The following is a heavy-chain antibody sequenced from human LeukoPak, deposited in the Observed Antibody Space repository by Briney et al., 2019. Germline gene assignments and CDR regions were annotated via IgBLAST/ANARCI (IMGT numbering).Heavy chain of an antibody. CDR3: AKDSRVGGSRIDY. V-gene: IGHV3-15*01. CDR1: GFTFSNAW. Sequence: GGSLRLSCAASGFTFSNAWMSWVRQAPGKGLEWVGRIKSKTDGGTTDYAAPVKGRFTISRDDSKNTLYLQMNSLRAEDTAVYYCAKDSRVGGSRIDYWGQGTLVTVSS. D-gene: IGHD4-23*01. J-gene: IGHJ4*02. CDR2: IKSKTDGGTT.